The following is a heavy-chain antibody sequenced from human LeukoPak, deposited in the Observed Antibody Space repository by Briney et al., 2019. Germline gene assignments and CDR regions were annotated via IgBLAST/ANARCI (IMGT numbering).Heavy chain of an antibody. D-gene: IGHD3-9*01. CDR3: ARGPSDYDILTGYPQVWFDP. V-gene: IGHV1-3*01. J-gene: IGHJ5*02. CDR1: GYTFTSYA. CDR2: INAGNGNT. Sequence: GASVKVSCKASGYTFTSYAMHWVRQAPGQRLEWMGWINAGNGNTKYSQKFQGRVTITRDTSASTAYMELSSLRSEDTAAYYCARGPSDYDILTGYPQVWFDPWGQGTLVTVSS.